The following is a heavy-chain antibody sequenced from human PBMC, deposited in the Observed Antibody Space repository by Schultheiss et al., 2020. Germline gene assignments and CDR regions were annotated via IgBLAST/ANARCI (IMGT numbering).Heavy chain of an antibody. CDR3: ARHYRYCSSTSCYPVSYYYMDV. CDR2: ISSSSSYI. J-gene: IGHJ6*03. V-gene: IGHV3-21*01. Sequence: GGSLRLSCAASGFTFSSYSMNWVRQAPGKGLEWVSSISSSSSYIYYADSVKGRFTISRDNAKNSLYLQMNSLRAEDTAVYYCARHYRYCSSTSCYPVSYYYMDVWGKGTTVTGYS. D-gene: IGHD2-2*01. CDR1: GFTFSSYS.